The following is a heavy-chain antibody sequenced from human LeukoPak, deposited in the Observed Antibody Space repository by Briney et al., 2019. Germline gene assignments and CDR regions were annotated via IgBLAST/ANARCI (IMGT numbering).Heavy chain of an antibody. J-gene: IGHJ4*02. Sequence: ASVKVSCKASGYTFTSYDINWVRQATGQGLEWMGYMNPNSGYTAYAQKFQGRVTMTRDTSISTAYMELSSLRSEDTAVYYCAREPLVDDYWGQGTLVTVSS. CDR3: AREPLVDDY. CDR1: GYTFTSYD. D-gene: IGHD5-12*01. V-gene: IGHV1-8*01. CDR2: MNPNSGYT.